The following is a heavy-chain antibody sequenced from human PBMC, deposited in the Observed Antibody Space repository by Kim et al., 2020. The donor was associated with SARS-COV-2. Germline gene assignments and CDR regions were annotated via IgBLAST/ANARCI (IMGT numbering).Heavy chain of an antibody. J-gene: IGHJ4*02. CDR3: SRDYDGDYADY. Sequence: SETLSLTCTVSGGSISSYYWSWIRQPPGKGLEWIGYIYYSGSTNYNPSLKSRVTISVDTSKNQFSLKLSSVTAADTAVYYCSRDYDGDYADYWGQGTLVT. CDR2: IYYSGST. D-gene: IGHD4-17*01. V-gene: IGHV4-59*01. CDR1: GGSISSYY.